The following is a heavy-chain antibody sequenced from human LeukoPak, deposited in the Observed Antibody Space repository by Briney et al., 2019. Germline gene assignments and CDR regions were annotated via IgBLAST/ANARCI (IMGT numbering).Heavy chain of an antibody. CDR3: AKEARYYFDY. V-gene: IGHV3-11*04. CDR2: ISSGGNSI. J-gene: IGHJ4*02. CDR1: GFTFSDYY. D-gene: IGHD4-17*01. Sequence: GGSLRLSCAASGFTFSDYYMCWIRQAPGKGLEWVSYISSGGNSIHYADSVKGRFTISRDNAKNSLSLQMNSLRAEDTAVYYCAKEARYYFDYWGQGTLVTVSS.